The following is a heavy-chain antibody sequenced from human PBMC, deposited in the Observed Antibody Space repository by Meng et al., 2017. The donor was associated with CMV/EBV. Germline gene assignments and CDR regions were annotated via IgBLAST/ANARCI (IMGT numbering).Heavy chain of an antibody. J-gene: IGHJ6*02. CDR2: ISYDGSNK. Sequence: GESLKISCAASGFTFSSYATHWVRQAPGKGLEWVAVISYDGSNKYYADSVKGRFTISRDNSKNTLYLQMNSLRAEDTAVYYCAREALLELVDGDYYYYGMDVWGQGTTVTVSS. CDR1: GFTFSSYA. D-gene: IGHD3-3*01. CDR3: AREALLELVDGDYYYYGMDV. V-gene: IGHV3-30-3*01.